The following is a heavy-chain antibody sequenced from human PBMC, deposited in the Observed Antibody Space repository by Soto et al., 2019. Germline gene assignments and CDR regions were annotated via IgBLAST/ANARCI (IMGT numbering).Heavy chain of an antibody. CDR3: AREGVTGIPFDY. D-gene: IGHD2-21*02. V-gene: IGHV4-4*07. CDR2: IHSTGST. Sequence: SQTLSLTCTVSGVSITSYHWHWIRQPAGKGLEWIGRIHSTGSTNYNPSVKSRVTMSIDTSKNQFSLKLNSLTAADTAFYYCAREGVTGIPFDYWGQGTLVTVSS. CDR1: GVSITSYH. J-gene: IGHJ4*02.